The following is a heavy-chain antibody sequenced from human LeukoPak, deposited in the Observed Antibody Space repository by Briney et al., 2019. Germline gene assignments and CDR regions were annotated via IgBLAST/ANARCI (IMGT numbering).Heavy chain of an antibody. Sequence: PSETLSLTCTVSGYSISSGYYWGWIRQPPGKGLEWIGSIYHSGSTYYNPSLKSRVTISVDTSKNQFSLKLSSVTAADTAVYYCARAVGEYGSGGFLNYYYYYMDVWGKGTTVTISS. CDR3: ARAVGEYGSGGFLNYYYYYMDV. CDR1: GYSISSGYY. CDR2: IYHSGST. D-gene: IGHD3-10*01. J-gene: IGHJ6*03. V-gene: IGHV4-38-2*02.